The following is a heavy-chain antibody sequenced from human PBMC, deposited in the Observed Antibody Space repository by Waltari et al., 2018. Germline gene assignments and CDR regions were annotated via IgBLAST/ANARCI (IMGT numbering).Heavy chain of an antibody. CDR1: GFTFSSYG. V-gene: IGHV3-33*06. CDR3: AKDPSPFFGSGNDDY. CDR2: IWYDGSNK. J-gene: IGHJ4*02. D-gene: IGHD3-10*01. Sequence: QVQLVESGGGVVQPGRSLRLSCAASGFTFSSYGMHWVRKAPGKGLEWVAVIWYDGSNKYYADSVKGRFTIYRDNSKNTLYLQMNSLRAEDTAVYYCAKDPSPFFGSGNDDYWGQGTLVTVSS.